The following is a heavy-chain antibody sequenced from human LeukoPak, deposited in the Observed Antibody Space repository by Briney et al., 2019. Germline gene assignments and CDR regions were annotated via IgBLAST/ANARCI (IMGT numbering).Heavy chain of an antibody. CDR2: ICTDETTI. D-gene: IGHD2-2*01. CDR1: GFTFSTYC. V-gene: IGHV3-74*01. Sequence: GGSLRLSCAASGFTFSTYCMHWVRQPPGKGLVWVSQICTDETTIRYADSVKGRFTISRDNAKNTLYLQMSSLRVEDTAVYYCVRGVPVTPGIDYWGQGTLVTVSS. J-gene: IGHJ4*02. CDR3: VRGVPVTPGIDY.